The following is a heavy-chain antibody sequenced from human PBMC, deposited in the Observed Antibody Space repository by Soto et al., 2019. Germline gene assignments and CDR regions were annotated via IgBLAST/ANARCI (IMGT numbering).Heavy chain of an antibody. V-gene: IGHV1-2*04. CDR2: INPNSGGT. J-gene: IGHJ5*02. CDR3: ARDSQGNWFDP. Sequence: ASVKVSCKASGYTFTGYYMHWVRQAPGQGLEWMGWINPNSGGTNYAQKFQGWVTMTRDTSISTAYMELSGLRSDDTAVYYCARDSQGNWFDPWGQGTLVTVYS. CDR1: GYTFTGYY.